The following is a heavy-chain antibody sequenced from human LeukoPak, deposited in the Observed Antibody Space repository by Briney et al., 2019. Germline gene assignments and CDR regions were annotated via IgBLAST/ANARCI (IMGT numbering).Heavy chain of an antibody. CDR1: GGSISSYY. Sequence: PSETLSLTCTVSGGSISSYYWSWIRQPPGKGLEWIGYIYYSGSTNYNPSLKSRVTISVDTSKNQFSLKLTSVTAADTAVYYCARDSTPYPKGGWFDPWGQGTLVTVSS. V-gene: IGHV4-59*01. D-gene: IGHD3-16*01. CDR2: IYYSGST. CDR3: ARDSTPYPKGGWFDP. J-gene: IGHJ5*02.